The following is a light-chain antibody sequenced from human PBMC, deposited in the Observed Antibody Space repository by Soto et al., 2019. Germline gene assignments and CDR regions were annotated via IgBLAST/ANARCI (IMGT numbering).Light chain of an antibody. Sequence: EIVMTQSPATLSVSPGVRATLSCRASQSVSSNLAWYQQKPGQAPRLLIYGASTRATGIPARFSGSGSGTEFTLTISSLQSEDFAVYYCQQLTNFRFTFGQGTKLDIK. CDR3: QQLTNFRFT. CDR1: QSVSSN. J-gene: IGKJ2*01. CDR2: GAS. V-gene: IGKV3-15*01.